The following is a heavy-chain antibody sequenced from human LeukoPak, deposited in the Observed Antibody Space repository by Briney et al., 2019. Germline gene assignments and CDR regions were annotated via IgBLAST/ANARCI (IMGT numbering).Heavy chain of an antibody. D-gene: IGHD6-13*01. J-gene: IGHJ6*03. Sequence: ASVKVSCKASGYTFTGYYMHWVRQAPGQGLEWMGWINPNSGGTNYAQKFQGRVTMTRDTSISTAYMELSRLRSDDTAVYYCARTQGIAAAGRLYYMDVWGKGTTVTISS. V-gene: IGHV1-2*02. CDR2: INPNSGGT. CDR3: ARTQGIAAAGRLYYMDV. CDR1: GYTFTGYY.